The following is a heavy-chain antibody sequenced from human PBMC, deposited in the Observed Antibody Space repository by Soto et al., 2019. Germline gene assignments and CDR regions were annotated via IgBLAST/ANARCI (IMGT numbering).Heavy chain of an antibody. CDR2: IYPGDSDT. D-gene: IGHD6-13*01. V-gene: IGHV5-51*01. J-gene: IGHJ3*02. CDR1: GYSFTSYW. Sequence: GESLKISCKGSGYSFTSYWIGWVRQMPGKGLEWMGIIYPGDSDTRYSPSFQGQVTISADKSISTAYLQWSSLKASETAMYYCARPILGHSSSWYTGSDAFDIWGQGTMVTVSS. CDR3: ARPILGHSSSWYTGSDAFDI.